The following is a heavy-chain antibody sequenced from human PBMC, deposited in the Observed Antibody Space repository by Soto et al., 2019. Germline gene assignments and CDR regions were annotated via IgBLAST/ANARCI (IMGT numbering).Heavy chain of an antibody. CDR2: ISAYNGNT. D-gene: IGHD3-10*01. Sequence: GASVEVCCKASGYRFKSYGSSWVRQDTGKGLEGMGWISAYNGNTNYAQKLQGRGTMTTDTSTSTAYMELRSLRSDDTAVYYCARDRGGSGSYYNPYYYYYGMDVWGQGTTVTVS. CDR3: ARDRGGSGSYYNPYYYYYGMDV. CDR1: GYRFKSYG. J-gene: IGHJ6*02. V-gene: IGHV1-18*01.